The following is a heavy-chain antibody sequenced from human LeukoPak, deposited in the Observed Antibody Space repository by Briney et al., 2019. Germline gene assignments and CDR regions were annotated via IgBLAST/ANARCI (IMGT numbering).Heavy chain of an antibody. CDR2: ISAYNGNT. CDR1: GYTFTSYG. D-gene: IGHD3-9*01. Sequence: GASVKVSCEASGYTFTSYGISWVRQAPGQGLEWMGWISAYNGNTNYAQKLQGRVTMTTDTSTSTAYMELRSLRSDDTAVYYCARILNYDILTGSPYYFDYWGQGTLVTVSS. V-gene: IGHV1-18*01. CDR3: ARILNYDILTGSPYYFDY. J-gene: IGHJ4*02.